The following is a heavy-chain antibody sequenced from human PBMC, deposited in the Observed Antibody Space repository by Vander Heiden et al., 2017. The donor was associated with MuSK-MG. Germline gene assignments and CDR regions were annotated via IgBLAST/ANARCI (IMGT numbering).Heavy chain of an antibody. D-gene: IGHD6-13*01. Sequence: QVQLLHSEAEVKKPGASVKVSCTASGYTFANHGISWVRQAPGQGLEWLGWIGAYNGDTNYAQMFQGRLTMTTDRSTSTAYMELRSLGSDDTAVYYCARDRHRQHWVAPDDYWGQGTLVTVSS. CDR3: ARDRHRQHWVAPDDY. J-gene: IGHJ4*02. CDR2: IGAYNGDT. V-gene: IGHV1-18*01. CDR1: GYTFANHG.